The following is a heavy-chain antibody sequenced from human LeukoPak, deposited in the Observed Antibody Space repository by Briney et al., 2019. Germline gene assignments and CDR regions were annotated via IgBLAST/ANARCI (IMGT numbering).Heavy chain of an antibody. V-gene: IGHV4-34*01. CDR2: INHSGST. Sequence: SSETLSLTCAVYGGSFSGYYWSWIRQPPGKGLEWIGEINHSGSTNYNPSLKSRVTISVDTSKNQFSLKLSSVTAADTAVYYCARQSGWFDYWGQGTLVTVSS. J-gene: IGHJ4*02. CDR3: ARQSGWFDY. CDR1: GGSFSGYY. D-gene: IGHD6-19*01.